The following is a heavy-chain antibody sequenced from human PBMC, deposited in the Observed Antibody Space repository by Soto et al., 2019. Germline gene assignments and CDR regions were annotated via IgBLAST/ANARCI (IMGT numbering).Heavy chain of an antibody. CDR3: AKGRAGCSGGSCPLGWYFDL. Sequence: QVQLVQSGAEVKKPGSSVKVSCKASGGTFITYTVSWVRQAPGQGLEWMGGSIPVSTTTSYAQKFQGRVTITADKSTSTTYMELRSLRSDDTAVYYCAKGRAGCSGGSCPLGWYFDLWGRGTLVTVSS. V-gene: IGHV1-69*06. CDR1: GGTFITYT. J-gene: IGHJ2*01. D-gene: IGHD2-15*01. CDR2: SIPVSTTT.